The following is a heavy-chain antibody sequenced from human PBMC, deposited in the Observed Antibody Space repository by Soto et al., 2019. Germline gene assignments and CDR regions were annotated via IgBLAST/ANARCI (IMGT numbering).Heavy chain of an antibody. V-gene: IGHV4-61*08. CDR2: IFYSGST. CDR1: GGSISSGDYH. J-gene: IGHJ4*02. Sequence: SETLSLTCTVSGGSISSGDYHWSWIRQPPGKGLEWIGYIFYSGSTNYNPSLKSRVTISVDTSKNQFSLKLSSVTAADTAVYYCARRYSSSSDYWGQGTLVTVSS. D-gene: IGHD6-13*01. CDR3: ARRYSSSSDY.